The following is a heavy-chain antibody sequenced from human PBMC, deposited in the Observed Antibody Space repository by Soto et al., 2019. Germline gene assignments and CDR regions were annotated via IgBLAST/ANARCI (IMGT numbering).Heavy chain of an antibody. CDR2: AYHNGLT. CDR3: ARDAAVPGESDRFDY. V-gene: IGHV4-4*02. D-gene: IGHD6-19*01. CDR1: GDSATSNVW. Sequence: SETLSLTCAVSGDSATSNVWWSWVRQPPGKGLEWIGEAYHNGLTDYNPSLKSRVTMSVDASKNEFSLKLTSLTAADTAIYYCARDAAVPGESDRFDYWGQGTLVTVSS. J-gene: IGHJ4*02.